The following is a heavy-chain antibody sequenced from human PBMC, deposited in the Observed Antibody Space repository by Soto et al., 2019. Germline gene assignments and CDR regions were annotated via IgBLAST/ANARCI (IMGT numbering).Heavy chain of an antibody. V-gene: IGHV1-8*01. CDR1: GHTFTNSD. Sequence: ASVKVSCKASGHTFTNSDINCVRQAPGQGLEWMGWMNPDSGHAAYAQKFQGRVTLTTSTSTSTVYMEMRSLGSEDTAVYYCARRPHCSGGICYYGLDNWGQGTLVTVSS. CDR2: MNPDSGHA. CDR3: ARRPHCSGGICYYGLDN. J-gene: IGHJ4*02. D-gene: IGHD2-15*01.